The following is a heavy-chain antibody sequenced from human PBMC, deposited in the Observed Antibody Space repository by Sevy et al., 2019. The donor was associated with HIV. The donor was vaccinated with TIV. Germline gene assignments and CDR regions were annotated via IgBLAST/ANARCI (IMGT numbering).Heavy chain of an antibody. D-gene: IGHD6-13*01. CDR1: GFSFSDYY. Sequence: GGSLRLSCAASGFSFSDYYMTWIRQAPGKGLEWVSYISGSTNAIFYADSVKGRFIISRDNTKKSLYLQMNTLRAEDTAVYYCARVGLAASGGGFGAFDMWGQGTMVTVSS. CDR3: ARVGLAASGGGFGAFDM. V-gene: IGHV3-11*01. J-gene: IGHJ3*02. CDR2: ISGSTNAI.